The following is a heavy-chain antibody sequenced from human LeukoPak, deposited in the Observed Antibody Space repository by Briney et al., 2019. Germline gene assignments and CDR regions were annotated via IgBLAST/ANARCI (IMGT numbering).Heavy chain of an antibody. J-gene: IGHJ4*02. Sequence: ASVKVSCQTSGYTFTAKFLHWLRQAPGQGLDWMGGIEPKSGVTVYGQKFRGRVTVTRDTSVSTAYMEVSGLRSDDTALYYCALENYYDSGGFSKAFDYWGQGTLVTVSS. CDR3: ALENYYDSGGFSKAFDY. CDR2: IEPKSGVT. V-gene: IGHV1-2*02. CDR1: GYTFTAKF. D-gene: IGHD3-22*01.